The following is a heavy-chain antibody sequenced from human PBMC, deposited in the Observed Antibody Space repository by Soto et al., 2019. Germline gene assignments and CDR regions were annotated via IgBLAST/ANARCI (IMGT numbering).Heavy chain of an antibody. J-gene: IGHJ6*02. Sequence: GTSVKPTSKAPRGAYSSKTMSWLRQYPKQGLEWMGRIIPILGIANYAQKFQGRVTITADKSTSTAYMELSSLRSEDTAVYYCARDERHSDWFPGDYYYVMDVWGQGTLVIVSS. CDR3: ARDERHSDWFPGDYYYVMDV. V-gene: IGHV1-69*04. CDR2: IIPILGIA. D-gene: IGHD3-9*01. CDR1: RGAYSSKT.